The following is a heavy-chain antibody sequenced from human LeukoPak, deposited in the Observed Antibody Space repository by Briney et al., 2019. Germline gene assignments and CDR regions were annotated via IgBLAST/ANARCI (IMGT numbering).Heavy chain of an antibody. V-gene: IGHV3-23*01. D-gene: IGHD2-21*02. Sequence: GGSLRLSCVASGFAFSSNAMTWVRQAPGKGLEWVSAISADSNRADHADSVKGRFTISRDNSKNTLYLQVDSLRVEDTAVYYCARGGRAYCGGDCYSGFFDYWGQGTLVTVSS. CDR3: ARGGRAYCGGDCYSGFFDY. CDR2: ISADSNRA. J-gene: IGHJ4*02. CDR1: GFAFSSNA.